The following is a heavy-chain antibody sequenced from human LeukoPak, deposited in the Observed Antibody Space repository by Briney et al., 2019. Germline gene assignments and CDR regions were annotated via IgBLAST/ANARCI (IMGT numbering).Heavy chain of an antibody. V-gene: IGHV3-23*01. Sequence: GRSLRLSCAASGFTFSSYAMSWVRQDPGKGLELDSTICGSGATTFYADYVKGRFTISRDNSKNTLYLQMNSRRAEDTAVYYCAKGHVYSSGWSDYWGQGTLVTVSS. D-gene: IGHD6-19*01. CDR2: ICGSGATT. J-gene: IGHJ4*02. CDR1: GFTFSSYA. CDR3: AKGHVYSSGWSDY.